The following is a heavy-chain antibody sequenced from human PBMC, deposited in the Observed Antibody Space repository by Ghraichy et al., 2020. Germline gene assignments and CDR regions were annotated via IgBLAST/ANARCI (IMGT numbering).Heavy chain of an antibody. CDR3: ASVANWNYSPVTDAFDI. CDR2: INTNTGNP. CDR1: GYTFTSYA. J-gene: IGHJ3*02. V-gene: IGHV7-4-1*02. D-gene: IGHD1-7*01. Sequence: ASVKVSCKASGYTFTSYAMNWVRQAPGQGLEWMGWINTNTGNPTYAQGFTGRFVFSLDTSVSTAYLQISSLKAEDTAVYYCASVANWNYSPVTDAFDIWGQGTMVTVSS.